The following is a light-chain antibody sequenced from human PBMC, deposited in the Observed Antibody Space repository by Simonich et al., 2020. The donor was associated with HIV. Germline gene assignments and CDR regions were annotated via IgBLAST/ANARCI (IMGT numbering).Light chain of an antibody. Sequence: QSALTQPASVSGSPGQSITISCTGTSSDVGCYNYVSWYQQHPGKAPKLMIYDVSKRPSVVSNRFSGSKSGNTASLTISGLQAEDEADYYCSSYADSVVFGGGTKLTVL. CDR3: SSYADSVV. V-gene: IGLV2-14*03. CDR2: DVS. J-gene: IGLJ2*01. CDR1: SSDVGCYNY.